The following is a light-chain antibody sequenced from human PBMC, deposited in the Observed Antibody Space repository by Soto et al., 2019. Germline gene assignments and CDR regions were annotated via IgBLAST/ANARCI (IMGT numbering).Light chain of an antibody. J-gene: IGKJ5*01. CDR3: QQYNDWPRT. CDR2: GAS. CDR1: QSINNY. V-gene: IGKV3-15*01. Sequence: EIVLTQSPATLSLSPGERATLSCRASQSINNYLAWYQHKPGQAPRLLIYGASTTATDVPPRFSGSGSGTEFTLTISNLQSEDFAVYYCQQYNDWPRTFGQGTRLENK.